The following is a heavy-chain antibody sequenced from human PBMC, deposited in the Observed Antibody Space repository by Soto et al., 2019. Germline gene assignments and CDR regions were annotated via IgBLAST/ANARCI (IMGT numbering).Heavy chain of an antibody. CDR3: AKRGIEVAGKYRGFDP. D-gene: IGHD6-19*01. V-gene: IGHV3-23*01. CDR2: ISASGGTT. Sequence: EVQLLESGGGLVQPGGSLSLSCAASGFTFNYYAMTWVRQAPGKGLEWVSTISASGGTTYYADSVKGRFTISRDNSKNTLYLHMNSLRAEDTAVYYCAKRGIEVAGKYRGFDPWGQGTLVTVSS. CDR1: GFTFNYYA. J-gene: IGHJ5*02.